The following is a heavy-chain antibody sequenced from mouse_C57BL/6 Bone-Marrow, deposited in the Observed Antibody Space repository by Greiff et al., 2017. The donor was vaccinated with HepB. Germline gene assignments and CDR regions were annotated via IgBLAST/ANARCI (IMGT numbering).Heavy chain of an antibody. CDR3: ARGGGFYYYGGGFAY. CDR2: IYPRSGNT. J-gene: IGHJ3*01. D-gene: IGHD1-1*02. V-gene: IGHV1-81*01. Sequence: VQLQQSGAELARPGASVKLSCKASGYTFTSYGISWVKQRTGQGLEWIGEIYPRSGNTYYNEKFKGKATLTADKSSSKAYMELRSLTSEDSAVYFCARGGGFYYYGGGFAYWGQGTLVTVSA. CDR1: GYTFTSYG.